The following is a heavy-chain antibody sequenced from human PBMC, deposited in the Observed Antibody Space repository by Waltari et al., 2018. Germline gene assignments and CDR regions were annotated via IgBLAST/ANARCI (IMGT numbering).Heavy chain of an antibody. CDR3: ARAPYHGSGGNDY. CDR1: GGSFSGYY. CDR2: INHSGST. Sequence: QVQLQQWGAGLLKPSETLSRTCAVYGGSFSGYYWSWIRQPPGKGLEWIGEINHSGSTNYNPSLKSRVTISVDTSKNQFSLKLSSVTAADTAVYYCARAPYHGSGGNDYWGQGTLVTVSS. D-gene: IGHD3-10*01. J-gene: IGHJ4*02. V-gene: IGHV4-34*01.